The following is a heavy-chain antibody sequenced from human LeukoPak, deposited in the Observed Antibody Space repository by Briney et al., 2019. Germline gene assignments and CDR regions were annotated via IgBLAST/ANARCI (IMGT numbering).Heavy chain of an antibody. CDR2: ISYDGSNK. CDR1: GFTFSSYG. Sequence: PGGSLRLSCAASGFTFSSYGMHWVRQAPGKGLEWVAVISYDGSNKYYADSVKGRFTISRDNSKNTLYLQMNSLRAEDTAVYYCARVRITTVRGVFYGMDVWGQGTTVTVSS. D-gene: IGHD3-10*01. V-gene: IGHV3-30*19. J-gene: IGHJ6*02. CDR3: ARVRITTVRGVFYGMDV.